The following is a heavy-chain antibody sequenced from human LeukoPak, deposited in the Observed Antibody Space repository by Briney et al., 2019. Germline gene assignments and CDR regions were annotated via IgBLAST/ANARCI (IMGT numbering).Heavy chain of an antibody. Sequence: ASVTVSCKASGYTFTSYYMHWVRQAPGQGLEWMGWINPNSGGTNYAQKFQGRVTMTRDTSISTAYMELSRLRSDDTAVYYCARGFLVNYSSSWNRFDPWGQGTLVIVSS. CDR1: GYTFTSYY. CDR3: ARGFLVNYSSSWNRFDP. D-gene: IGHD6-13*01. J-gene: IGHJ5*02. V-gene: IGHV1-2*02. CDR2: INPNSGGT.